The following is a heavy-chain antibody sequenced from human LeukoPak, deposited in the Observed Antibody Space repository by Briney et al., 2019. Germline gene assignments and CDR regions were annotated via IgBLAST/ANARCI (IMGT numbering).Heavy chain of an antibody. V-gene: IGHV4-59*08. CDR3: ARPSFIAAAGGAFDI. D-gene: IGHD6-13*01. CDR2: IYYSGST. CDR1: GGSISSYY. J-gene: IGHJ3*02. Sequence: SETLSLTCTVSGGSISSYYWSWIRQPPGKGLEWIGYIYYSGSTNYNPSLKSRVTISVDTSKNQFSLKLSSVTAADTAVYYCARPSFIAAAGGAFDIWGQGTMVTVSS.